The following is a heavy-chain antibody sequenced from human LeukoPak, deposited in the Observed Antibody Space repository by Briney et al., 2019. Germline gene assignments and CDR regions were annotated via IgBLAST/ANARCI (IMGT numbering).Heavy chain of an antibody. J-gene: IGHJ4*02. CDR3: ARSTWIQLWKGDY. CDR2: ISYDGSNK. V-gene: IGHV3-30*04. CDR1: GFTFSSYA. Sequence: PGGSLRLSCAASGFTFSSYAMHRVRQAPGKGLEWVAVISYDGSNKYYADSVKGRFTISRDNSKNTLYLQMNSLRAEDTAVYYCARSTWIQLWKGDYWGQGTLVTVSS. D-gene: IGHD5-18*01.